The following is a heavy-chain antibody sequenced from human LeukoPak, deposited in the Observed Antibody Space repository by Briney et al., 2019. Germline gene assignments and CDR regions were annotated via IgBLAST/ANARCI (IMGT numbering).Heavy chain of an antibody. CDR2: IIPILGIA. CDR3: ASRGFDYYDSSGYYDLYGN. CDR1: GGTFSSYA. Sequence: SVKVSCKASGGTFSSYAISWVRQAPGQGLEWMGRIIPILGIANYAQKFQGRVTITADKSTSTAYMELSSLRSEDTAVYYCASRGFDYYDSSGYYDLYGNWGQGTLVTVSS. V-gene: IGHV1-69*04. J-gene: IGHJ4*02. D-gene: IGHD3-22*01.